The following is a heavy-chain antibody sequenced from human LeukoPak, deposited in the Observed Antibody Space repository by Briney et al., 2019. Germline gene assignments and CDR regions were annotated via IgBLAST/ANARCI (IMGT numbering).Heavy chain of an antibody. J-gene: IGHJ6*02. V-gene: IGHV4-30-4*01. D-gene: IGHD6-13*01. CDR2: IYYSGST. Sequence: SETLSLTCTVSGGSISSGDYYWSWIRQPPGKGLEWIGYIYYSGSTYYNPSLKSRVTMSVDTSKNQFSLKLSSVTAADTALYYCARHLGDRTRWYPRGLDVWGQGTTVTVSS. CDR3: ARHLGDRTRWYPRGLDV. CDR1: GGSISSGDYY.